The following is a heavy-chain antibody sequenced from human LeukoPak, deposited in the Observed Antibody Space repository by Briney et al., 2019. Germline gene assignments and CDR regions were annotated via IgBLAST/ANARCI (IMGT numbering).Heavy chain of an antibody. V-gene: IGHV4-39*01. J-gene: IGHJ4*02. CDR1: GGSISSNSYY. Sequence: PSETLSLTCAVSGGSISSNSYYWGWIRQPPGKGLEWIGSIYYSGSTYYNPSLKSRVTISVDTSKNQFSLKLSSVTAADTAVYYCARGLSIAAAGKLGFDYWGQGTLVTVSS. CDR2: IYYSGST. D-gene: IGHD6-13*01. CDR3: ARGLSIAAAGKLGFDY.